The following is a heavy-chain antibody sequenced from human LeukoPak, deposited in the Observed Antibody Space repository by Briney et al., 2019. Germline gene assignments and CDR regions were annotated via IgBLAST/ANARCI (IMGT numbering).Heavy chain of an antibody. Sequence: PSETLSLTCAVYGGSFSGYYWSWIRQPPGKGLEWIGEINHSGSTNYNPSLKSRVTISVDTSKKQFSLKLDSVTAADTAVYYCAKGGYDTKGNYRSWFFDLWGRGTLVTVSS. CDR1: GGSFSGYY. V-gene: IGHV4-34*01. J-gene: IGHJ2*01. D-gene: IGHD3-16*02. CDR2: INHSGST. CDR3: AKGGYDTKGNYRSWFFDL.